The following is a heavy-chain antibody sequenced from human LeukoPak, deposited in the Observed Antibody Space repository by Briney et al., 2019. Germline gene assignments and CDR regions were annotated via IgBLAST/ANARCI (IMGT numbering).Heavy chain of an antibody. J-gene: IGHJ4*02. CDR1: GGSISSGSYY. Sequence: SETLSLTCTVSGGSISSGSYYWSWIRQPAGKGLEWIGRIYTSGSTSYNPSLKSRVTISVDTSKNQFSLKLSSVTAADTAVYYCARRRYIRGPDVVNPFDYWGQGTLVTVSS. CDR2: IYTSGST. V-gene: IGHV4-61*02. D-gene: IGHD1-1*01. CDR3: ARRRYIRGPDVVNPFDY.